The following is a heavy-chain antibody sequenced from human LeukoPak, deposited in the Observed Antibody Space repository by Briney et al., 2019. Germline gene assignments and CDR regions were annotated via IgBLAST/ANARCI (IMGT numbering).Heavy chain of an antibody. V-gene: IGHV4-39*07. Sequence: SETLSLTCTVSGGSISSSSYYWGWIRQPPGKGLEWIGNIYYSGSTYYNPSLKSRVTISVDTSKNQFSLRLSSVTAADTAVYYCARRGLVGATRIYYYYYMDVWGKGTTVTISS. J-gene: IGHJ6*03. D-gene: IGHD1-26*01. CDR3: ARRGLVGATRIYYYYYMDV. CDR2: IYYSGST. CDR1: GGSISSSSYY.